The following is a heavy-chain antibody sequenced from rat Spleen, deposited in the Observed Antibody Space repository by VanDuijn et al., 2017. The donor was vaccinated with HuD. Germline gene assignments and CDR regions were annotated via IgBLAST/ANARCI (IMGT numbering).Heavy chain of an antibody. J-gene: IGHJ3*01. V-gene: IGHV5-25*01. Sequence: EVQLVESGGGLVQPGRSLKLSCAASGFTFSNYYMAWVRQAPTKGLEWVAYISTGGDNTYYRDSVQGRFTISRDSAKSTLYLQMNSLRSEDTATYYCATGYYSAYTQSKSPFNWFTYWGLGTLVTVSS. CDR1: GFTFSNYY. D-gene: IGHD1-4*01. CDR2: ISTGGDNT. CDR3: ATGYYSAYTQSKSPFNWFTY.